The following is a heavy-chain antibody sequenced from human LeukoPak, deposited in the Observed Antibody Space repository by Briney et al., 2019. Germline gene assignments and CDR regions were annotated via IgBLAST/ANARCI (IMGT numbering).Heavy chain of an antibody. D-gene: IGHD1-20*01. CDR2: VRHSGST. V-gene: IGHV4-34*01. J-gene: IGHJ4*02. CDR3: ARLYNWNYFNY. CDR1: GEPITAYY. Sequence: SETPSLTCAVYGEPITAYYWTWIRQPPGKRLEWIGEVRHSGSTNYNPSLKSRVTMSVDMSKNQFSLKLSSVTAADTAVYYCARLYNWNYFNYWGQGTLVTVSS.